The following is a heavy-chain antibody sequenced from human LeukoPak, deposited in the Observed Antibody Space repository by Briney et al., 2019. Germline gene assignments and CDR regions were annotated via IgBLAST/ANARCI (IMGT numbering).Heavy chain of an antibody. CDR2: IIPIFGTA. D-gene: IGHD3-16*01. V-gene: IGHV1-69*05. CDR1: GGTFSSYA. J-gene: IGHJ4*02. CDR3: ARDRGGYYFDY. Sequence: SVKVSCKASGGTFSSYAISWVRQAPGQGLEWMGGIIPIFGTANYAQKFQGRVTMTRDMSTSTVYMELSSLRSEDTAVYYCARDRGGYYFDYWGQGTLVTVSS.